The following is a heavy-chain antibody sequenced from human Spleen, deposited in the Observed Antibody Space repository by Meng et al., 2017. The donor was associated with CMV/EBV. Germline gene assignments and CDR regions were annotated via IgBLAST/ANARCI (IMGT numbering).Heavy chain of an antibody. D-gene: IGHD2-2*01. CDR3: ARTYCSSTSCYLLNYYYYDMDV. J-gene: IGHJ6*02. CDR2: ISYDGSNK. Sequence: GGSLRLSCAASGFTFNRCNMNWVRQAPGKGLEWVAVISYDGSNKYYADSVKGRFTISRDNSKNTLYLQMNSLRAEDTAVYYCARTYCSSTSCYLLNYYYYDMDVWGQGTTVTVSS. CDR1: GFTFNRCN. V-gene: IGHV3-30-3*01.